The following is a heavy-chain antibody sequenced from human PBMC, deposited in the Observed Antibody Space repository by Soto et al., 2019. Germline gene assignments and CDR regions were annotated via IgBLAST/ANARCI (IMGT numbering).Heavy chain of an antibody. CDR1: GGSISSYY. D-gene: IGHD6-13*01. Sequence: NPSETLSLTCTVSGGSISSYYWSWIRQPAGKGLEWIGRIYTSGSTNYNPSLKRRVTMSVDTSKNQFSLKLSSVTAADTAVYYWARVSIAAAGTAPFDSWGQGTMVTVSS. V-gene: IGHV4-4*07. CDR2: IYTSGST. J-gene: IGHJ3*02. CDR3: ARVSIAAAGTAPFDS.